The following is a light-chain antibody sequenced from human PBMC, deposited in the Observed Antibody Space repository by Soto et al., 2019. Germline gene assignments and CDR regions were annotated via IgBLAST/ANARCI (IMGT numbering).Light chain of an antibody. V-gene: IGKV3-15*01. CDR3: QQYNDWPLT. Sequence: EIVMTQSPATVSVSPGERASLSCRASQSVSSDLAWYQQKPGQAPRLLIYGASTRATGISARFSGSGSGTEFTLTISRLQSEDFAVYYCQQYNDWPLTFGQGTKVEIK. CDR1: QSVSSD. J-gene: IGKJ1*01. CDR2: GAS.